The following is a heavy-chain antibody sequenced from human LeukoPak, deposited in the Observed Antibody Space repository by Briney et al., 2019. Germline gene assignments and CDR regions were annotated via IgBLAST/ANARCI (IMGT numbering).Heavy chain of an antibody. J-gene: IGHJ4*02. D-gene: IGHD3-22*01. Sequence: PSETLSLTCTVSGGSISSSSYYWGWIRQPPGKGLEWIGSIFYSGSTYYNPSLESRVTISVDTSKNQFSLKLSSATAADTAVYYCARQFYYDSGGSHYWGQGTLVTVSS. CDR2: IFYSGST. CDR1: GGSISSSSYY. CDR3: ARQFYYDSGGSHY. V-gene: IGHV4-39*01.